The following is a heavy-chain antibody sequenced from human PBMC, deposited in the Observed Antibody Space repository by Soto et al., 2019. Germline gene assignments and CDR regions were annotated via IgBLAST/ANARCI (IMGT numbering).Heavy chain of an antibody. J-gene: IGHJ4*02. CDR3: AKVRIGAVTTQPPLWFDY. CDR2: ISGSGGST. D-gene: IGHD4-4*01. CDR1: GFTFSSYA. V-gene: IGHV3-23*01. Sequence: EVQLLESGGGLVQPGGSLRLSCAASGFTFSSYAMSWVRQAPGKGLEWVSAISGSGGSTYYADSVKGRFTISRDNSKNTLYLQMNSLRAEDTAVYYCAKVRIGAVTTQPPLWFDYWGQGTLVTVSS.